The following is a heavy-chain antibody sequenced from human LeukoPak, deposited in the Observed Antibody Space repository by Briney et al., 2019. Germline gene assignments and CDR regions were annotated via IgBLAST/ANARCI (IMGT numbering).Heavy chain of an antibody. Sequence: PGRSLRLSCAASGFTFSTYGMHWVRQAPGKGLEWVAAIWYDGSSNYYAVSVKGRFTISRDNSKNTLYLQMNSLRVDDTAVYFCAKGHAGGSPYCMDVWGKGTTVTVSS. CDR1: GFTFSTYG. CDR2: IWYDGSSN. CDR3: AKGHAGGSPYCMDV. V-gene: IGHV3-33*06. J-gene: IGHJ6*03. D-gene: IGHD3-16*01.